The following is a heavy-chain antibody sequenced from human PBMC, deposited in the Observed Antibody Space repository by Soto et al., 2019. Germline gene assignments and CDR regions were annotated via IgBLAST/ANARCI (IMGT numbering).Heavy chain of an antibody. V-gene: IGHV4-59*01. D-gene: IGHD3-3*02. CDR2: IYYSGST. J-gene: IGHJ4*02. CDR1: DRSISSNY. CDR3: ARGGDLGIFLYFAY. Sequence: SETLSLTCTVSDRSISSNYWRWMRQHPGKGLEWIWYIYYSGSTNYNPSLKSRVTISVATSKNQFSLKLSSVPAADTAVYYCARGGDLGIFLYFAYCGQRPRVTVSS.